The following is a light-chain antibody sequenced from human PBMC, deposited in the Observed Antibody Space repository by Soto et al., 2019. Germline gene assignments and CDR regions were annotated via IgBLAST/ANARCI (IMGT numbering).Light chain of an antibody. CDR3: QQGSNWPLFT. CDR2: DAS. Sequence: EIVLTQSPATLSLSPGERATLSCRASQSVSTYLAWYQQKPGQAPRLLIYDASNRATGIPARFSGSGSGTDFPLTISSLEPEDFAVYYCQQGSNWPLFTFGPGTKVDIK. CDR1: QSVSTY. V-gene: IGKV3-11*01. J-gene: IGKJ3*01.